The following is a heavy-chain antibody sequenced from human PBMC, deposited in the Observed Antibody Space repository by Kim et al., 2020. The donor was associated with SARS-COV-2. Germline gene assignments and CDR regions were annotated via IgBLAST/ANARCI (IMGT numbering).Heavy chain of an antibody. D-gene: IGHD3-3*01. CDR1: GVSLRTSGVG. CDR3: AHNIWSSHNFDY. J-gene: IGHJ4*02. Sequence: SGPTLVNPTQTLTLTCTFSGVSLRTSGVGVGWIRQPPGKALEWLALIYWDADELYSPSLRSRLTITKDTSKNQVVLTMTNMDPVDTATYYCAHNIWSSHNFDYWGQGTLVTVSS. CDR2: IYWDADE. V-gene: IGHV2-5*02.